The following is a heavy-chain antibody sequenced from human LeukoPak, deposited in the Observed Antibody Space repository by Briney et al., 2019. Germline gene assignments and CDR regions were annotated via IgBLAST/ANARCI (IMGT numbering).Heavy chain of an antibody. CDR2: ILYSGST. V-gene: IGHV4-39*01. D-gene: IGHD6-19*01. CDR3: ARRGIAVAGIAEGLSTSDF. CDR1: GGSISTTSYY. J-gene: IGHJ4*02. Sequence: PSETLSLTCTVTGGSISTTSYYWGWIRQPPGKGLEWIGNILYSGSTHYNPSLKSRVTISVDTSNNQFSLKLTSVTAADTAVYYCARRGIAVAGIAEGLSTSDFWGQGTVVTVSS.